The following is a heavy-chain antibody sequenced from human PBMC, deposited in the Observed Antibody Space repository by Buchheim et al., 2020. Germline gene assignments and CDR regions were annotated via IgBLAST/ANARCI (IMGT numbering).Heavy chain of an antibody. Sequence: QVQLVESGGGVVQPGRSLRLSCAASGFTFSSYGRHWVRQAPGKGLEWVAVISYDGSNKYYADSVKGRFTISRDNSKNTLYLQMNSLRAEDTAVYYCAKALGYSSGWNDYWGQGTL. J-gene: IGHJ4*02. D-gene: IGHD6-19*01. V-gene: IGHV3-30*18. CDR2: ISYDGSNK. CDR1: GFTFSSYG. CDR3: AKALGYSSGWNDY.